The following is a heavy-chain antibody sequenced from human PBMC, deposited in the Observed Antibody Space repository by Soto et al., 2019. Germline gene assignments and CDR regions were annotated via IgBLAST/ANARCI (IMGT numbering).Heavy chain of an antibody. CDR1: GGSLSGYY. CDR2: VYNSGST. V-gene: IGHV4-59*01. J-gene: IGHJ5*02. CDR3: ARTHQGPDP. Sequence: SETLSLTCTVSGGSLSGYYWSWIRQTPGKGLEWIGYVYNSGSTNYNPSLKSRVTISIDTSKNQFSLELTSVTAADTAVYYCARTHQGPDPWGQGTLVTVSS.